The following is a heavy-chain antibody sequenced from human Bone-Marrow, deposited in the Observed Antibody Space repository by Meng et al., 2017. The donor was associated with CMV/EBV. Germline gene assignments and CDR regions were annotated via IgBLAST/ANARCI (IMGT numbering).Heavy chain of an antibody. D-gene: IGHD5-12*01. CDR3: ARGINGYSGYDWSDP. Sequence: ASVKVSVKASGYTFTSYDINWVRQATGQGLEWMGWMNPNSGNTGYAQKFQGRVTITRNTSTSTAYMELSSLRSEDTAVYYCARGINGYSGYDWSDPWGQGTLVTVSS. CDR2: MNPNSGNT. J-gene: IGHJ5*02. V-gene: IGHV1-8*03. CDR1: GYTFTSYD.